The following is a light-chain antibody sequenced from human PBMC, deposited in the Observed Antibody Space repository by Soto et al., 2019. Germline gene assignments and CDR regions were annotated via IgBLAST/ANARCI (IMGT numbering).Light chain of an antibody. CDR2: QAS. J-gene: IGKJ1*01. Sequence: DIQVTQSPSTLSASVVDRVTISCRASQSISSWLAWYQQRPGQAPKLLIYQASSLETGVPSRFSGSGSGTAFTLTISSLQPEDFATYYCQQYNSYSWTFGQGTKVDI. CDR3: QQYNSYSWT. V-gene: IGKV1-5*03. CDR1: QSISSW.